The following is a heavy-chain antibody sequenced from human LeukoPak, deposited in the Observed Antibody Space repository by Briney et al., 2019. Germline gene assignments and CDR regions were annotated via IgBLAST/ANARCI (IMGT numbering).Heavy chain of an antibody. Sequence: RGSLRLSCAPSGFTFSTYWMHCVRQAPGHGLVWVSRINSDVISTSYTDSLKGRFTTSRDNTQNTLYLQRNSLRGQGTAVYYCARAFDIGGQETMVTVS. CDR3: ARAFDI. J-gene: IGHJ3*02. V-gene: IGHV3-74*01. CDR2: INSDVIST. CDR1: GFTFSTYW.